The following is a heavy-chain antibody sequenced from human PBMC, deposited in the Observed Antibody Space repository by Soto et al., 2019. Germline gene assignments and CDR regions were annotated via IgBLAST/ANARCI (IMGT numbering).Heavy chain of an antibody. CDR1: GFSFTSYG. Sequence: QAQLVQSGAEVKKPGASVKVSCKASGFSFTSYGFSWVRQAPGQGIGLRGWISAYSGNAKYEEKMGDRLTSAADNATSTVYMAVRSRRSVNLDVYYCARRGSGTCYSAFDLWGQGTMVSVSS. J-gene: IGHJ3*01. D-gene: IGHD2-21*02. V-gene: IGHV1-18*03. CDR3: ARRGSGTCYSAFDL. CDR2: ISAYSGNA.